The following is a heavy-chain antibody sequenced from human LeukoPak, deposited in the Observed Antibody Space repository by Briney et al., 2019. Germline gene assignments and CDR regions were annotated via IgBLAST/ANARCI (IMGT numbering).Heavy chain of an antibody. D-gene: IGHD3-22*01. V-gene: IGHV3-30*02. CDR2: IRYDGSNK. CDR3: ARESESYDSSGSTFGY. CDR1: GFTFSSYG. Sequence: PGGSLRLSCAASGFTFSSYGMHWVRQAPGKGLEWVAFIRYDGSNKYYADSVKGRFTISRDNSKNTLYLQMYSLRAEDTAVYYCARESESYDSSGSTFGYWGQGTLVTVSS. J-gene: IGHJ4*02.